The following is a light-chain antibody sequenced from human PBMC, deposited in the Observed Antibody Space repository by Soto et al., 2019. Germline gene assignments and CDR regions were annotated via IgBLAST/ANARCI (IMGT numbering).Light chain of an antibody. CDR2: GAS. CDR3: QRYGSYRTT. J-gene: IGKJ3*01. CDR1: QSVSSSY. Sequence: EIVLTQSPGTLSLSPGERATLSCRASQSVSSSYLAWYQQKPGQAPRLLIYGASSRATGIPDRFGGSGSGTDFTLTISRLKPEDFAVYYCQRYGSYRTTFGPGTKVDIK. V-gene: IGKV3-20*01.